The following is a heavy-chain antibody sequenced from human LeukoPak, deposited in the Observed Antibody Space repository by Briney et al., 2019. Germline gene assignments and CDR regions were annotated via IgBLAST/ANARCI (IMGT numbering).Heavy chain of an antibody. J-gene: IGHJ4*02. V-gene: IGHV4-39*01. Sequence: PSETLSLTCTVSGGSSASNNAYWAWIRQPPGKGLEWIGSVYYSELTHDNPSLKSRVSISVDTSTNQFSLKLDSVTAEDTAVYYCARGRFDDYGAFERGDYSDSWGQGALVTVSS. CDR1: GGSSASNNAY. D-gene: IGHD4-17*01. CDR2: VYYSELT. CDR3: ARGRFDDYGAFERGDYSDS.